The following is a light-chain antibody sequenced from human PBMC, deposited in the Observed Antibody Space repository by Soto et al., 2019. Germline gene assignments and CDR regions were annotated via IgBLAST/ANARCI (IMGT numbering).Light chain of an antibody. CDR1: QSVSSSY. J-gene: IGKJ2*01. Sequence: EIVLTQSPGTLSLSPGERATLSCRASQSVSSSYLAWYQQKPGQAPRLLIYGASSRATGIPDRFSGSGSGTDFTLTISRLEPEDCAVYYCQKYGQTPTFGQGTKLEIK. CDR2: GAS. V-gene: IGKV3-20*01. CDR3: QKYGQTPT.